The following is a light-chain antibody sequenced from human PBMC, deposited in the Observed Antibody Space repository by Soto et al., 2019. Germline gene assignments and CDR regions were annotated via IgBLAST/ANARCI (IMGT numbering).Light chain of an antibody. Sequence: EIVLTQSPGTLSLSPGERATLSCRASQSVSSGYLSWYQQKPGQAPRLLIYGASSRLPGIPDRFSGSGSGTDFTLTISRLEPEDFAVYYCQQYGSSGTFGQGTKVDIK. CDR2: GAS. CDR3: QQYGSSGT. CDR1: QSVSSGY. V-gene: IGKV3-20*01. J-gene: IGKJ1*01.